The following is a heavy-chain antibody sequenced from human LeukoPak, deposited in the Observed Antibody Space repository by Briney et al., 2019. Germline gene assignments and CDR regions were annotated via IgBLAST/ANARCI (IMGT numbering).Heavy chain of an antibody. V-gene: IGHV3-21*01. D-gene: IGHD5-24*01. CDR1: GFTFSSYS. J-gene: IGHJ4*02. CDR3: AREPVEGFDY. CDR2: ISSSSSYI. Sequence: GGSLRLSCAASGFTFSSYSMNWVRQAPGKGLEWVSSISSSSSYIYYADSVKGRFTISRDNAKNSLYPQMNSLRAEDTAVYYCAREPVEGFDYWGQGTLVTVSS.